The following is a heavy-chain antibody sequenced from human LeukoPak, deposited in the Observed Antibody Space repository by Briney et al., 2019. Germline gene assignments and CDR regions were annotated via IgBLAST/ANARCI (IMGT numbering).Heavy chain of an antibody. J-gene: IGHJ4*02. V-gene: IGHV3-53*01. CDR2: FYNGINT. CDR1: GFSVSSDY. CDR3: ARDGRGSIYGYVDC. D-gene: IGHD5-18*01. Sequence: PGGSLRLSCAASGFSVSSDYMSWVRQAPEKGLEWVSVFYNGINTYYADSVKGRFTISRDNSENTLCLQMNSLRAADTAVYYCARDGRGSIYGYVDCWGQGTLVTVSS.